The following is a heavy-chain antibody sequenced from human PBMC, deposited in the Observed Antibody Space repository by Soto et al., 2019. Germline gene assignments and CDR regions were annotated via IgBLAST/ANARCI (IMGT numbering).Heavy chain of an antibody. CDR2: ISYDGSNK. CDR1: GFTFSSYG. Sequence: QVQLVESGGGVVQPGRSLRLSCAASGFTFSSYGMHWVRQAPGKGLEWVAVISYDGSNKYYADSVKGRFTISRDNSKNTLYLQMNSLRAEDTAVYYCAKDYLRIMITFGGVNNWGQGTLVTVSS. D-gene: IGHD3-16*01. CDR3: AKDYLRIMITFGGVNN. J-gene: IGHJ4*02. V-gene: IGHV3-30*18.